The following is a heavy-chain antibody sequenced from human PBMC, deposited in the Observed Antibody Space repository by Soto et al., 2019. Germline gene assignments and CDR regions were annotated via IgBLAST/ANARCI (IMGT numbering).Heavy chain of an antibody. CDR1: GYSFAGYW. CDR2: IDPSDSQT. V-gene: IGHV5-10-1*01. Sequence: GEYLKISCQGAGYSFAGYWITWMRQKAGKGQEWMGRIDPSDSQTYYSPSFRGHVTISATKSITTVFLQWSSLRASDTAMYYCARQIYDSDTGPNFQYYFDSWGQGTPVTVSS. CDR3: ARQIYDSDTGPNFQYYFDS. D-gene: IGHD3-22*01. J-gene: IGHJ4*02.